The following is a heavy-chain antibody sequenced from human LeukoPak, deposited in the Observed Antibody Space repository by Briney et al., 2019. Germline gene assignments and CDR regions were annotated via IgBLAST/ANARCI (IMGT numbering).Heavy chain of an antibody. CDR2: IYPGDSDT. CDR1: GYTFSSYW. Sequence: GESPKISCKGSGYTFSSYWIGWVRQMPGKGLEWMGIIYPGDSDTRYSPSLQGQVTISVDTSIGTAYLQWSSLKASDTAIYYCARQNDFRLDYWGQGTLVTVSS. CDR3: ARQNDFRLDY. J-gene: IGHJ4*02. D-gene: IGHD3-3*01. V-gene: IGHV5-51*01.